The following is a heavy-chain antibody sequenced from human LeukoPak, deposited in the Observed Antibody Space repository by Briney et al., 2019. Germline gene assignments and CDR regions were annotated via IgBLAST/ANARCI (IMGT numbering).Heavy chain of an antibody. J-gene: IGHJ4*02. CDR2: ISSSSSYI. CDR3: ARDYCGGDCYPYYFDY. V-gene: IGHV3-21*01. D-gene: IGHD2-21*02. Sequence: GGSLRLSCAASGFTFSSYSMNWVRQAPGKGLEWVSSISSSSSYIYYADSVKGRFTISRDNAKNSLYLQMNSLRAEDTAVYYCARDYCGGDCYPYYFDYWGQGTLVTVSS. CDR1: GFTFSSYS.